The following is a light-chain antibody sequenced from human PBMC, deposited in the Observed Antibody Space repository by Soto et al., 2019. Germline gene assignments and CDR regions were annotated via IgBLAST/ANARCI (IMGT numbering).Light chain of an antibody. J-gene: IGLJ2*01. CDR3: CSYAPGSSAA. Sequence: QSALTQPASVSGSPGQSITFSCTGTSSDVGSFNFVSWYQHHPGKAPKLMIYEGSKRPSGVSNRFFGSKSGNTASLTISGLQAEDEADYYCCSYAPGSSAAFGGGTKLTVL. CDR2: EGS. V-gene: IGLV2-23*01. CDR1: SSDVGSFNF.